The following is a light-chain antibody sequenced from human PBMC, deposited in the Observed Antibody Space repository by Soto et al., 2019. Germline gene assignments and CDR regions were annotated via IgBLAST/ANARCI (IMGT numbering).Light chain of an antibody. CDR3: QQYGSSPLT. J-gene: IGKJ5*01. CDR2: GAS. CDR1: QSVSSTY. V-gene: IGKV3-20*01. Sequence: VLTRSPGTLSLSPVEIAPLXWRVRQSVSSTYLAWYQQNPGQAPRRLIYGASSRATGIPDRFSGSGSGTDFTLTISRLEPEDFAVYYCQQYGSSPLTFGQGTRLENK.